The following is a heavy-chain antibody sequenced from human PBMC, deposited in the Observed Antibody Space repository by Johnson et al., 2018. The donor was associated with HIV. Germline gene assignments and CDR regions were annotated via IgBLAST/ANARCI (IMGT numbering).Heavy chain of an antibody. CDR3: AKGVSIVVIKDLSGAFDI. CDR2: IYSGGST. D-gene: IGHD3-22*01. V-gene: IGHV3-66*02. J-gene: IGHJ3*02. CDR1: GFTVSSNY. Sequence: VLLLESGGGLVQPGGSLRLSCAASGFTVSSNYMSWVRQAPEKGLEWVSVIYSGGSTYYADSVKGRFNISRDNSKNTLDLQMNSLRAEDTAVYYCAKGVSIVVIKDLSGAFDIWGQGTMVTVSS.